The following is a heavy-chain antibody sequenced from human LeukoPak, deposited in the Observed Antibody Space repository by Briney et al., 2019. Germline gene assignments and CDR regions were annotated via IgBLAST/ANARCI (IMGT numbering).Heavy chain of an antibody. CDR1: GGSISSGGYY. CDR3: AATYSSSWYSSYWY. V-gene: IGHV4-39*07. J-gene: IGHJ4*02. D-gene: IGHD6-13*01. CDR2: INHSGST. Sequence: SETLSLTCTVSGGSISSGGYYWSWIRQPPGKGLEWIGEINHSGSTNYNPSLKSRVTISVDTSKNQFSLKLSSVTAADTAVYYCAATYSSSWYSSYWYWGQGTLVTVSS.